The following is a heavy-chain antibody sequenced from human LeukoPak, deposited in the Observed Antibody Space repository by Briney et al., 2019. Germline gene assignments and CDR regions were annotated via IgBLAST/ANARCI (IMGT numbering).Heavy chain of an antibody. CDR1: GFTFSSYG. CDR3: ATTLDGSGSYSFDI. CDR2: ISSSGSTI. J-gene: IGHJ3*02. D-gene: IGHD3-10*01. V-gene: IGHV3-48*04. Sequence: GGSLRLSCAASGFTFSSYGMSWVRQAPGKGLEWVSYISSSGSTIYYADSVRGRFTISRDNAKNSLYLQMNSLRAEDTAVYYCATTLDGSGSYSFDIWGQGTMVTVSP.